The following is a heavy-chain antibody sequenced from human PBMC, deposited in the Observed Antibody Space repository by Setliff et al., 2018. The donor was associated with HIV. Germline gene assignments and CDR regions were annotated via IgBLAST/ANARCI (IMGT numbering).Heavy chain of an antibody. CDR1: GYTFTNYD. J-gene: IGHJ3*02. Sequence: ASVKVSCKASGYTFTNYDISWVRQPPGQGLEWMGWISTYNGNTNYAQKLQGRVTMTTDTSTSIAYMELRSLRSDDTAVYYCARDRRAVAGTPPDAFDIWGQGTMVTVSS. CDR2: ISTYNGNT. V-gene: IGHV1-18*01. D-gene: IGHD6-19*01. CDR3: ARDRRAVAGTPPDAFDI.